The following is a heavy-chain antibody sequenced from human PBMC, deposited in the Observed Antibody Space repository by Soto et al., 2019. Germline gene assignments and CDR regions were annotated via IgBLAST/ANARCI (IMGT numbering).Heavy chain of an antibody. CDR3: ARGNYDFCSGLDY. J-gene: IGHJ4*02. CDR1: GFTFSNYG. CDR2: IWYDGSNK. V-gene: IGHV3-33*01. Sequence: GGSLRLSCAASGFTFSNYGMHWVRQAPGKGLEWVAVIWYDGSNKWYAESVKGRFTISRDNSKNTLYLEMNSLRAEDTAVYYCARGNYDFCSGLDYWGQGALVTVS. D-gene: IGHD3-3*01.